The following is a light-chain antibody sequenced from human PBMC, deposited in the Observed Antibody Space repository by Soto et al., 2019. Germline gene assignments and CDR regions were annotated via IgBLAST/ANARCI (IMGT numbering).Light chain of an antibody. CDR2: YAS. Sequence: EMVMTQSPATLSVSPGERVTLSCRASESVHRNLAWYQQQPGQGPSLLIYYASTRATVVPFMFTGSGSGTEFTISIISLQSVNLGVYHCQHYSNWPPTFGPGTKVEFK. CDR1: ESVHRN. J-gene: IGKJ3*01. V-gene: IGKV3-15*01. CDR3: QHYSNWPPT.